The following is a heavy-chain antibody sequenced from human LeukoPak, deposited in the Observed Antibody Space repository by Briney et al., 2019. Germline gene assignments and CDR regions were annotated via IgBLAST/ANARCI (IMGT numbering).Heavy chain of an antibody. CDR1: GGSISSSSYY. CDR3: ARTYYDILTGARSFDY. D-gene: IGHD3-9*01. Sequence: SETLSLTCTVSGGSISSSSYYWSWIRQPPGKGLEWIGEINHSGSTNYNPSLKSRVTISVDTSKNQFSLKLSSVTAADTAVYYCARTYYDILTGARSFDYWGQGTLVTVSS. J-gene: IGHJ4*02. CDR2: INHSGST. V-gene: IGHV4-39*07.